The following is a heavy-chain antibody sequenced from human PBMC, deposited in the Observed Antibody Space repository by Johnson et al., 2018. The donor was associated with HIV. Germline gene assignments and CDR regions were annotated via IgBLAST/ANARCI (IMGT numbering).Heavy chain of an antibody. Sequence: VESGGGVVQPGRSPRLSCAASAFTFSSYAMHWVRQAPGKGLEWVAVISYDASNKYYADSVKGRFTISRDNSKNTLYLQMNSLRTEDTAVSDCARVRGGTGDGAFDIWGQGTIVTVSS. CDR3: ARVRGGTGDGAFDI. J-gene: IGHJ3*02. V-gene: IGHV3-30*04. CDR2: ISYDASNK. CDR1: AFTFSSYA. D-gene: IGHD2-21*02.